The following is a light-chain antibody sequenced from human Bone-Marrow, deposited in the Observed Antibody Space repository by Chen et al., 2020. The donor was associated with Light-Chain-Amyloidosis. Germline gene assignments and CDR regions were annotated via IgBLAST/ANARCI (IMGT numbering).Light chain of an antibody. V-gene: IGLV3-19*01. CDR1: SLRRYL. CDR2: GKN. J-gene: IGLJ2*01. Sequence: SSELTQHPSVSVALGQTVRITCKGDSLRRYLASRYQQKPGQAPQLGIYGKNSRPSGIPDRFSGSSSGNTASLSITGAPAEDEADYFCTSRDCSGSHHTWIFGRGTMLTVL. CDR3: TSRDCSGSHHTWI.